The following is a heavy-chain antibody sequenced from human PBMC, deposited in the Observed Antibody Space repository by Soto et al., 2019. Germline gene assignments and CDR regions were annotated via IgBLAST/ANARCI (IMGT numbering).Heavy chain of an antibody. J-gene: IGHJ4*02. V-gene: IGHV4-30-4*02. CDR2: IYYSWST. CDR1: GGSVSSGSYY. CDR3: AREYGGYSRRIDH. Sequence: PWDTLSITLTVSGGSVSSGSYYWIGSRQGPGKGLEWIGYIYYSWSTYYNPSLKSRVTISVDTSKNQFSLKLSSVTAADTAVYYCAREYGGYSRRIDHWGQGTLVTVSS. D-gene: IGHD2-21*02.